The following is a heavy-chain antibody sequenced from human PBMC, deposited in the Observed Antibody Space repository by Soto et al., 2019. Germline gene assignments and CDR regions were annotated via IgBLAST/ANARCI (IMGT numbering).Heavy chain of an antibody. Sequence: VQLVESGGGLVQPGGSLRLSCAASGFTVSINYMNWVRQAPGKGLEWVSVIYSGGSTYYTDSVKGRFTISRDNSKNTLYLQMNSLRAEDTAVYYCASFGQQQLLSYAFDIWGQGTMVTVSS. D-gene: IGHD6-13*01. J-gene: IGHJ3*02. CDR2: IYSGGST. CDR3: ASFGQQQLLSYAFDI. V-gene: IGHV3-66*01. CDR1: GFTVSINY.